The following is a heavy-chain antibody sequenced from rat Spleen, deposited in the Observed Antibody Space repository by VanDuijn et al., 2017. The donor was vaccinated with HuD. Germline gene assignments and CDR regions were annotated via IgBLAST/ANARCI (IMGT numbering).Heavy chain of an antibody. CDR1: GFTFSSFP. V-gene: IGHV5-25*01. D-gene: IGHD2-7*01. CDR2: ISTGGGNT. CDR3: ARQGYLRDWYFDF. Sequence: EVQLVESGGGLVQPGRSMKFSCAASGFTFSSFPMAWVRQAPKKGLEWVASISTGGGNTYYRDSVKGRFTISRDNAKSTLYLQMDSLRSEDTATYYCARQGYLRDWYFDFWGPGTMVTVSS. J-gene: IGHJ1*01.